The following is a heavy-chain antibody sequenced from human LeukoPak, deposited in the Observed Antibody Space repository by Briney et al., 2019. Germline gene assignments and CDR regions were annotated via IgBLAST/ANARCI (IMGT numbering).Heavy chain of an antibody. D-gene: IGHD5-18*01. V-gene: IGHV3-30*18. J-gene: IGHJ4*02. CDR2: VSYDGSTK. CDR3: AKMSDGGYSDGLRPEADY. CDR1: GFTFSAYG. Sequence: GGSLTLSCAASGFTFSAYGMHWVRQAPGKGLECVSLVSYDGSTKYYTDSVKGRFTISRDNSKNTLYLQMNSLSTEDTAIYYCAKMSDGGYSDGLRPEADYWGQGTLVTVSS.